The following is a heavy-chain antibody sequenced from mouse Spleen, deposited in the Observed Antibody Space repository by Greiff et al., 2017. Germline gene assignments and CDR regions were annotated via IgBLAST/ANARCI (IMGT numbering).Heavy chain of an antibody. V-gene: IGHV5-9-3*01. CDR3: ARQAYGAWFAY. CDR2: ISSGGSYT. Sequence: EVKLVESGGGLVKPGGSLKLSCAASGFTFSSYAMSWVRQTPEKRLEWVATISSGGSYTYYPDSVKGRFTISRDNAKNTLYLQMSSLRSEDTAMYYCARQAYGAWFAYWGQGTLVTVSA. D-gene: IGHD1-1*01. J-gene: IGHJ3*01. CDR1: GFTFSSYA.